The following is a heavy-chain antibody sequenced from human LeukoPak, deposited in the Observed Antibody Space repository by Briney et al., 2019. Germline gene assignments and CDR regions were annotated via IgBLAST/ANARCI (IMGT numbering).Heavy chain of an antibody. D-gene: IGHD6-19*01. CDR3: ARESNGWYTHFDY. J-gene: IGHJ4*02. CDR1: GFTFSGDW. V-gene: IGHV3-7*05. CDR2: INQGGSEK. Sequence: PGGSLRLACAASGFTFSGDWMSWVRQAPGKVLEWVANINQGGSEKYYVDSVKGRFTISGDNAKNSLYLQMNSLRAEDTAVYYCARESNGWYTHFDYWGQGTLVTVSS.